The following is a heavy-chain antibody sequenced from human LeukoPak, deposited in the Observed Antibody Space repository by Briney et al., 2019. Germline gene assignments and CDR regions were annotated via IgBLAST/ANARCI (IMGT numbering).Heavy chain of an antibody. Sequence: SETLSLTCSVSGVSIYSSTFYWAWIRQPPGKGLEFIGSIYYNENTYHNPSLRSRLTISVDTSTNHFSLRLTSVTAADTAIYYCARQLAAGNGAFDIWGQGTVVTASS. D-gene: IGHD2-15*01. V-gene: IGHV4-39*01. CDR1: GVSIYSSTFY. J-gene: IGHJ3*02. CDR3: ARQLAAGNGAFDI. CDR2: IYYNENT.